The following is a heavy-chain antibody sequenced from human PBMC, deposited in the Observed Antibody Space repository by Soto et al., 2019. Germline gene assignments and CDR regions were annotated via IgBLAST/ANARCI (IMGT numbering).Heavy chain of an antibody. J-gene: IGHJ3*02. Sequence: SETLSLTCTVSGGSISSGDYYWSWIRQPPGKGLEWIGYIYYSGSTYYNPSLKSRVTISVDTSKNQFSLKLSSVTAADTAVHYCASSDSSGPGAFDIWGQGTMVTVSS. V-gene: IGHV4-30-4*01. CDR2: IYYSGST. D-gene: IGHD3-22*01. CDR3: ASSDSSGPGAFDI. CDR1: GGSISSGDYY.